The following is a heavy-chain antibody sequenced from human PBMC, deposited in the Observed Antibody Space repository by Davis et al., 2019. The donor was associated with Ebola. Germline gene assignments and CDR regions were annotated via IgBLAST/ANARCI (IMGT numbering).Heavy chain of an antibody. V-gene: IGHV3-53*01. Sequence: PGGSLRLSCAITGFSVSSSYMSWVRQAPGQGLEWVSTIYSGGDTYYADSVKGRFTISRDSSENTVFLQMNSLRAEDTAVYFCARDRQRTLDCWGQGTLVAVSS. CDR1: GFSVSSSY. D-gene: IGHD1-1*01. J-gene: IGHJ4*02. CDR3: ARDRQRTLDC. CDR2: IYSGGDT.